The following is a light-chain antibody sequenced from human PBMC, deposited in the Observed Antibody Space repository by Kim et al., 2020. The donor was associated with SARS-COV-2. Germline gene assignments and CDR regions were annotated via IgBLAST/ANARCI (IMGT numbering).Light chain of an antibody. CDR2: AAS. Sequence: DIQLTQSPSFLSASVGDRVALTCRASQDISSYLAWYQQKPGKAPKLLIYAASTLQSGVPSRFSGSISGTEFTLTISSLQPEDFATYYCQQLLTFGGGTKLEI. CDR1: QDISSY. CDR3: QQLLT. V-gene: IGKV1-9*01. J-gene: IGKJ4*01.